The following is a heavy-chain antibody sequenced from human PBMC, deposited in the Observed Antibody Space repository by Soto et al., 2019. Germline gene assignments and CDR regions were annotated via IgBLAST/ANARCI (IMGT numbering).Heavy chain of an antibody. CDR1: GFTFSSYA. D-gene: IGHD3-16*01. V-gene: IGHV3-30-3*01. J-gene: IGHJ4*02. CDR3: ARDPGGTDVAEWTSYVDY. Sequence: QVQLVESGGGVVQPGRSLRLSCAASGFTFSSYAMHWVRQAPGKGLEWVAVISYDGSNKYYADSVKGRFTISGDNSKNTLSLQMNSPRAEDTAVYYCARDPGGTDVAEWTSYVDYWGQGTLVTVSS. CDR2: ISYDGSNK.